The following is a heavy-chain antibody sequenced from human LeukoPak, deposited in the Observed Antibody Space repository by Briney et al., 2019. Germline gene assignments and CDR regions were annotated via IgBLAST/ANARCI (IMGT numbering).Heavy chain of an antibody. Sequence: GASVKVSCKVSGYTLTELSMHWVRQAPGKGLEWMGGFHPEDGETIYAQKFQGRVTMTEDTSTDTAYMELSSLRSEDTAVYYCATHQGVVPSDMGYFDYWGQGTLVTVSS. D-gene: IGHD2-2*01. J-gene: IGHJ4*02. CDR1: GYTLTELS. CDR3: ATHQGVVPSDMGYFDY. V-gene: IGHV1-24*01. CDR2: FHPEDGET.